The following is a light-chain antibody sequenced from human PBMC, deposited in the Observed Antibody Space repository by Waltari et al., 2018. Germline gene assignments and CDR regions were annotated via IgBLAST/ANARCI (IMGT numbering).Light chain of an antibody. J-gene: IGKJ1*01. V-gene: IGKV2-30*02. CDR1: SVVHSDQKTY. Sequence: SVVHSDQKTYYIWFQQRKAQSPRRLIFKCANRGAWVPDRFSGGRACTAFTLKISRVEAEDVGVYYCMQGTHSPPWTFGQGTKVEIK. CDR2: KCA. CDR3: MQGTHSPPWT.